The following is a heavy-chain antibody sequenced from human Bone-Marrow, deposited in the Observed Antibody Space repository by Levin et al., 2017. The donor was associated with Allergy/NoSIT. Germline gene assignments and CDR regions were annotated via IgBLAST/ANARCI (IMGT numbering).Heavy chain of an antibody. CDR1: GFTFSSYA. Sequence: GGSLRLSCAASGFTFSSYAMSWVRQAPGKGLEWVSAISGSGGSTYYADSVKGRFTISRDNSKNTLYLQMNSLRAEDTAVYYCAKKRAASPGSGYYPSNPYFDYWGQGTLVTVSS. D-gene: IGHD3-22*01. J-gene: IGHJ4*02. CDR2: ISGSGGST. CDR3: AKKRAASPGSGYYPSNPYFDY. V-gene: IGHV3-23*01.